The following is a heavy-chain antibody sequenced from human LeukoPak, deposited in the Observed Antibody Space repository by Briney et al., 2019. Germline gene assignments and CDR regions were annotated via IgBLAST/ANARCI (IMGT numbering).Heavy chain of an antibody. CDR1: GYSISSGYY. V-gene: IGHV4-38-2*01. CDR2: IHHSGST. D-gene: IGHD3-3*01. J-gene: IGHJ6*03. Sequence: KPSETLSLTCAASGYSISSGYYWGWIRQPPGKGLEWIGSIHHSGSTYYNPSLKSRVTISVDTSKNQFSLRLSSVTAADTAAYYCARSYYDFWSGYGYYYYYMDVWGKGTTVTVSS. CDR3: ARSYYDFWSGYGYYYYYMDV.